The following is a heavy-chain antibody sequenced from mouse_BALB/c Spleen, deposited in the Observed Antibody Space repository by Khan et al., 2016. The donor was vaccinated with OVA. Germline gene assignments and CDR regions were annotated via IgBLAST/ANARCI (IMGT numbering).Heavy chain of an antibody. D-gene: IGHD1-1*01. V-gene: IGHV5-6*01. CDR1: GFTFSTYG. J-gene: IGHJ3*01. CDR2: ISTGGSYT. Sequence: EVELVESGGDLVKPGGSLKLSCAASGFTFSTYGMSWVRQPPDKRLEWVATISTGGSYTYYPASVKGRFTISRDNAKNTLYLQMSSLKSEDTAMFYCARLAYYYDSEGFAYWGQGTLVTVSA. CDR3: ARLAYYYDSEGFAY.